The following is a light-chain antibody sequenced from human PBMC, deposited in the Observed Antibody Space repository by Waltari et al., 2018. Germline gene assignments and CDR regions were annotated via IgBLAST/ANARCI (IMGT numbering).Light chain of an antibody. CDR3: QVWDANNEPGL. CDR1: KNGTKS. Sequence: SYVLTQPPSVSVAPGETARITCGGNKNGTKSVHCYRQKPGQAPVLVISYDSDRPSGIPERFSGSNSGDTATLTISRVEAGDEADYYCQVWDANNEPGLFGTGTEVTV. V-gene: IGLV3-21*01. CDR2: YDS. J-gene: IGLJ1*01.